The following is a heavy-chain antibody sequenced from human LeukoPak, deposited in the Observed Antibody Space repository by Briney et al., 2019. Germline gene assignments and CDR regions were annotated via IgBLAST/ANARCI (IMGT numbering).Heavy chain of an antibody. CDR2: INHCEST. Sequence: SDPVPHTYGVYCVPLSCYFWLWLRQPPGKGLAWIGEINHCESTNYNPSVKRRVTISVDTSKNQCSLKRSSVTAADTAVYYRARRAPKTYYYDSSGYYYFDYWGQGALVTVSP. D-gene: IGHD3-22*01. J-gene: IGHJ4*02. CDR1: CVPLSCYF. V-gene: IGHV4-34*01. CDR3: ARRAPKTYYYDSSGYYYFDY.